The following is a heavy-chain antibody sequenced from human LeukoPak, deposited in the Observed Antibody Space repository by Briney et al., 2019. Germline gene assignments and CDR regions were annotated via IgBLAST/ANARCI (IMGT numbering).Heavy chain of an antibody. Sequence: PGRSLRLSCAASGFTFDDYAMLWVRQAPGKGLDWVSGISWNSGSIGYADSVKGRFTISRDNAKNSLYLQMNSLRAEDTALYYCAKVRPSSGTLYSSSSYFDYWGQGTLVTVSS. CDR2: ISWNSGSI. CDR1: GFTFDDYA. J-gene: IGHJ4*02. V-gene: IGHV3-9*01. D-gene: IGHD6-6*01. CDR3: AKVRPSSGTLYSSSSYFDY.